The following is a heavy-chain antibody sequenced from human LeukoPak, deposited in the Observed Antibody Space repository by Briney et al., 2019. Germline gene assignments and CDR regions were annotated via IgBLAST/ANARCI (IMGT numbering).Heavy chain of an antibody. J-gene: IGHJ6*03. CDR1: GDSVSSNSAA. CDR2: TYYRSKWYN. V-gene: IGHV6-1*01. D-gene: IGHD1-7*01. Sequence: SQTLSLTCAISGDSVSSNSAAWNWIRQSPSRGLEWLGRTYYRSKWYNDYAVSVKSRITINPDTSKNQFSLQLNSVTPEDTAVYYCAREGAGTTGFKYYYYYYMDVWGKGTTVTVSS. CDR3: AREGAGTTGFKYYYYYYMDV.